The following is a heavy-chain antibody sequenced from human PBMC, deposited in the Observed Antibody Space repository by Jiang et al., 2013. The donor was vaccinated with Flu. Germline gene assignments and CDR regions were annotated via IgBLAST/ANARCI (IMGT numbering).Heavy chain of an antibody. CDR2: LSWNDAST. V-gene: IGHV3-43*01. D-gene: IGHD6-6*01. Sequence: VQLVESGGGVVQPGGSLRLSCAASGFNFEAFTMHWVRQRPGKSLEWVSLLSWNDASTYSADSVKDRFTISRDNSKNSLYLQMNSLTTEDSGLYFCAKDSSSSGVTGYYMDVWGTGTTVIVSS. J-gene: IGHJ6*03. CDR3: AKDSSSSGVTGYYMDV. CDR1: GFNFEAFT.